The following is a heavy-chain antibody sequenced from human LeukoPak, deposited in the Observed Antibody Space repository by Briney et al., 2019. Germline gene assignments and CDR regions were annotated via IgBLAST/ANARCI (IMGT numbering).Heavy chain of an antibody. V-gene: IGHV3-23*01. Sequence: GGSLRLSCAASGFTFSSYGMSWVRQAPGKGLEWVSGVSGSGGSTYYADAVKGRFTISRDNSKNTLFLHLNSLRAEDTAVYYCAKDLAYCGGDCYNYWGQGTLVTVSS. D-gene: IGHD2-21*02. J-gene: IGHJ4*02. CDR3: AKDLAYCGGDCYNY. CDR2: VSGSGGST. CDR1: GFTFSSYG.